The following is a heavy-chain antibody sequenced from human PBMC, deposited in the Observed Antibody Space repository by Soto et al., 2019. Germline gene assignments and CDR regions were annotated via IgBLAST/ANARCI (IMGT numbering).Heavy chain of an antibody. V-gene: IGHV3-7*03. CDR2: LDQFGTQT. J-gene: IGHJ4*02. Sequence: GGSLRLSCVASRFTFSYYWMTWVRQAPGKGLEWVATLDQFGTQTFYVDSVKGRFTISRDNARNSLYLQMNSLRPEDTAFYYCARENWGTYDYWGQGSLVTVSS. CDR3: ARENWGTYDY. D-gene: IGHD7-27*01. CDR1: RFTFSYYW.